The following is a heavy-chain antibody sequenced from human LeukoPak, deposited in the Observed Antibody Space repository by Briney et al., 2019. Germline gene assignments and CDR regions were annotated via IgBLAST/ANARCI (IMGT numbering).Heavy chain of an antibody. CDR2: SRKKANSYTT. J-gene: IGHJ4*02. Sequence: GGSLRLSCEASGFTFSDHYMDWVRQTPEKGLEWVGRSRKKANSYTTEYAASVKGRFIISRDDSKNSLFLQMNSLKSDDTAVYYCPRASLSGSYFFYWGQGALVTVSS. CDR3: PRASLSGSYFFY. D-gene: IGHD1-26*01. V-gene: IGHV3-72*01. CDR1: GFTFSDHY.